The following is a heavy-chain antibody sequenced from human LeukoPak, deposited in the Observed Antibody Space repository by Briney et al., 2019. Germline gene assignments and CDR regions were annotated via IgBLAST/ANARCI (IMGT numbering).Heavy chain of an antibody. V-gene: IGHV4-34*01. D-gene: IGHD2-2*01. Sequence: PSETLSLTCAVYGGSFSGYYWSWIRQPPGKGLEWIGEIYHSGSTNYNPSLKSRVTISVDKSKNQFSLKLSSVTAADTAVYYCARGPIVVVPAAVWFDPWGQGTLVTVSS. CDR1: GGSFSGYY. J-gene: IGHJ5*02. CDR3: ARGPIVVVPAAVWFDP. CDR2: IYHSGST.